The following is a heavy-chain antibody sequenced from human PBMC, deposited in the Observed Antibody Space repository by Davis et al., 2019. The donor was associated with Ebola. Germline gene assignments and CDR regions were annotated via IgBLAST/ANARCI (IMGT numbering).Heavy chain of an antibody. J-gene: IGHJ4*02. Sequence: PGGSLRLSCKASGYSFTTYWIVWVRQMPGKGLECMGIIFPGDSDTRYSPSFQGQVTISADKSINTAYLQWSSLKASDTAIYYCARGTNGYNPGGYFDSWGQGTLVTVSS. V-gene: IGHV5-51*01. D-gene: IGHD5-24*01. CDR2: IFPGDSDT. CDR1: GYSFTTYW. CDR3: ARGTNGYNPGGYFDS.